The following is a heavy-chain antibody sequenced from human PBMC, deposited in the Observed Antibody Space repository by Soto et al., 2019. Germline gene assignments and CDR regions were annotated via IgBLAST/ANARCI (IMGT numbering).Heavy chain of an antibody. J-gene: IGHJ5*02. CDR3: ARAYSGTYKDCFDP. D-gene: IGHD1-26*01. Sequence: QGQLVQSGAELKTPGASVKVSCKASGYSFTNYPIHWVRQAPGQRLEWMGWIHPGNGKTEYARRFQGRVTSSGDTSASTVYMELSSLTPDDTAVYFCARAYSGTYKDCFDPWGQGTLVTVSS. V-gene: IGHV1-3*01. CDR1: GYSFTNYP. CDR2: IHPGNGKT.